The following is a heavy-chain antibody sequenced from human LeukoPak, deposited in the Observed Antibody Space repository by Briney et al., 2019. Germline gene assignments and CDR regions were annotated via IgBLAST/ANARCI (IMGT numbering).Heavy chain of an antibody. CDR1: GYTFTGYY. CDR3: ASSAGYDILTAYLLDY. Sequence: ASVKVSCKASGYTFTGYYMHWVRQAPGQGLEWMGIINPSGGSTSYAQKFQGRVTMTRDTSTSTVYMELRSLRSDDTAVYYCASSAGYDILTAYLLDYWGQGTLVTVSS. J-gene: IGHJ4*02. CDR2: INPSGGST. D-gene: IGHD3-9*01. V-gene: IGHV1-46*01.